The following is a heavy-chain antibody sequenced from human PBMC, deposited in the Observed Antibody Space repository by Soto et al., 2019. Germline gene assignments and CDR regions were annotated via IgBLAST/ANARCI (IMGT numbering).Heavy chain of an antibody. V-gene: IGHV4-34*01. J-gene: IGHJ4*02. CDR1: GGSFSGYY. CDR3: ARGRAYDYIWGSYRYYFDY. D-gene: IGHD3-16*02. Sequence: SETLSLTCAVYGGSFSGYYWSWIRQPPGKGLEWIGEINHSGSTNYNPSLKSRVTISVDTSKNQFSLKLSSVTAADTAVYYCARGRAYDYIWGSYRYYFDYRGQGTLVTVSS. CDR2: INHSGST.